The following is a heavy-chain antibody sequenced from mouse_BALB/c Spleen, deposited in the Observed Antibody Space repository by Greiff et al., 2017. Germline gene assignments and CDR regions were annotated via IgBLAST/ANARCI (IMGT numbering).Heavy chain of an antibody. Sequence: EVQLQQSGPGLVKPSQSLSLTCTVTGYSITSDYAWNWIRQFPGNKLEWMGYISYSGSTSYNPSLKSRISITRDTSKNQFFLQLNSVTTEDTATYYCARGKGDYWGQGTTLTVSS. CDR2: ISYSGST. D-gene: IGHD1-3*01. V-gene: IGHV3-2*02. CDR3: ARGKGDY. J-gene: IGHJ2*01. CDR1: GYSITSDYA.